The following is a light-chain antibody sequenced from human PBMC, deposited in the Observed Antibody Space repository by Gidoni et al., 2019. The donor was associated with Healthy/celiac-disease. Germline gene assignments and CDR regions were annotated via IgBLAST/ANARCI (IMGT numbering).Light chain of an antibody. Sequence: AIRITPSPSSLSASTGDRVTITCRAGQGISSYLAWYQQKPGKAPKLLIYAASTLQSGVPSRFSGSGSGTDFTLTISCLQSEDFATYYCQQYYSYPWTFGQGTKVEIK. CDR2: AAS. J-gene: IGKJ1*01. CDR3: QQYYSYPWT. CDR1: QGISSY. V-gene: IGKV1-8*01.